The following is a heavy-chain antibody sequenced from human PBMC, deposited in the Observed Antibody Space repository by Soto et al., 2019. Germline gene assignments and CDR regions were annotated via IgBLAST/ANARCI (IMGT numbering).Heavy chain of an antibody. V-gene: IGHV4-39*01. CDR2: IYYSGST. J-gene: IGHJ3*02. CDR1: GGSISSSSYY. D-gene: IGHD3-9*01. Sequence: SETLSLTCTVSGGSISSSSYYWGWIRQPPGKGLEWIGSIYYSGSTYYNPSLKSRVTISVDTSKNQFSPKLSSVTAADTAVYYCARHAYYDILTGHNDAFDIWGQGTMVTVSS. CDR3: ARHAYYDILTGHNDAFDI.